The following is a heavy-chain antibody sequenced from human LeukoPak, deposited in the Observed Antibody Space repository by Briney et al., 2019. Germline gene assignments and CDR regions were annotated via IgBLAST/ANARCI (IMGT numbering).Heavy chain of an antibody. Sequence: GGSLRLSCAASGFTFSSYGMHWVRQAPGKGLEGVAVIWYDGSNKYYADSVKGRFTISRDNSKNTLYPQMNSLRAEDTAVYYCARDRAAGAFDYWGQGTLVTVSS. D-gene: IGHD6-13*01. V-gene: IGHV3-33*01. CDR3: ARDRAAGAFDY. J-gene: IGHJ4*02. CDR1: GFTFSSYG. CDR2: IWYDGSNK.